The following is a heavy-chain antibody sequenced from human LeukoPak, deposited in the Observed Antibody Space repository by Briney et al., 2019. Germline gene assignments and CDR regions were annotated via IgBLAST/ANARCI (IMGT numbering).Heavy chain of an antibody. CDR2: INTNTGNP. D-gene: IGHD1-1*01. CDR3: ARDLDAYVDY. V-gene: IGHV7-4-1*02. Sequence: ASVKVSCKASGYSFTKYVVNWVRQAPGQGLEWMGWINTNTGNPTYAQGFTGRFVFSLDTSVSTAYLQISSLKAEDTAVYYCARDLDAYVDYWGQGTLVTVSS. J-gene: IGHJ4*02. CDR1: GYSFTKYV.